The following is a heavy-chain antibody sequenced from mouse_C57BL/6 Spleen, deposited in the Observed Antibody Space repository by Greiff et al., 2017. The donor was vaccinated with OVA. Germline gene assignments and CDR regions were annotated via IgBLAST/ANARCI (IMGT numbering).Heavy chain of an antibody. V-gene: IGHV1-69*01. Sequence: QVQLQQPGAELVMPGASVKLSCKASGYTFTSYWMHWVKQRPGQGLEWIGEIDPSDSYTNYNQKFKGKSTLTVDKSSSTAYMQLSSLTSEDSAVYYCARGESYGTFGDWGQGTTLTVSS. CDR1: GYTFTSYW. CDR2: IDPSDSYT. J-gene: IGHJ2*01. CDR3: ARGESYGTFGD. D-gene: IGHD2-1*01.